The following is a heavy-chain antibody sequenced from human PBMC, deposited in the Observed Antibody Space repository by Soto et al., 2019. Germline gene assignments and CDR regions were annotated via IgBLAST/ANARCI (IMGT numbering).Heavy chain of an antibody. CDR3: ARQGDSNMAIFDH. V-gene: IGHV4-31*03. CDR2: IYDSGST. CDR1: GGSINSGGYY. J-gene: IGHJ4*02. Sequence: PSETLSLTCTVSGGSINSGGYYWSWIRQRPGKGLEWIGYIYDSGSTYYSPSLKRRVTISVDMSKNQFSLNLYSVTSADTAVYYCARQGDSNMAIFDHWGQGALVTVSS. D-gene: IGHD2-2*02.